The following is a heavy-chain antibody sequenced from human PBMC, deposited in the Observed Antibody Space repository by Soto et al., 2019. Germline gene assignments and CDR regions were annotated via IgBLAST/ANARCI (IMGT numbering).Heavy chain of an antibody. CDR3: ARSPRSSPYFDY. CDR2: IYPGDHET. V-gene: IGHV5-51*01. J-gene: IGHJ4*02. Sequence: PXESLNISCRCSGYTFANFWIGWVRQLPGKGLEWMGIIYPGDHETRYSPSFHGKVTISADKSINTAYLQWNSLEASDTAFYFCARSPRSSPYFDYWGQGALVTVSS. D-gene: IGHD6-13*01. CDR1: GYTFANFW.